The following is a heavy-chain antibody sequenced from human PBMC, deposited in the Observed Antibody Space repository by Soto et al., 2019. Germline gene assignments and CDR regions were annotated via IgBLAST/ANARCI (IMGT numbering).Heavy chain of an antibody. CDR1: GYTFTGYY. V-gene: IGHV1-2*04. CDR3: ARDRYGAYYYYGMDV. D-gene: IGHD3-10*01. J-gene: IGHJ6*02. CDR2: INPNSGGT. Sequence: ASVKVSCKASGYTFTGYYMHWVRQAPGQGLEWMGWINPNSGGTNYAQKFQGWVTMTRDTSISTAYMELSRLRSDDTAVYYCARDRYGAYYYYGMDVWGQGTTVTVS.